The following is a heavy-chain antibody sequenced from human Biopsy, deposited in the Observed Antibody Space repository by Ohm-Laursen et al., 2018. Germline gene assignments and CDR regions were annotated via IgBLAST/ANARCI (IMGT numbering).Heavy chain of an antibody. D-gene: IGHD3-9*01. Sequence: ASVKVSCKASGYTFAGYYLHWVRQAPGHGLVWMGWINPNRGNANYAQSFQGRLTVTRDTSVSTAYMELTSLTFDDTAIYYSARVPAYPSIDGYYGLDLWGQGTTVIVSS. CDR3: ARVPAYPSIDGYYGLDL. V-gene: IGHV1-2*02. CDR1: GYTFAGYY. CDR2: INPNRGNA. J-gene: IGHJ6*02.